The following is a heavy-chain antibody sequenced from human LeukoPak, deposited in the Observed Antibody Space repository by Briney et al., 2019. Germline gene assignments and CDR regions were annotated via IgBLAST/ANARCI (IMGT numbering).Heavy chain of an antibody. CDR2: IYYSGST. V-gene: IGHV4-39*01. J-gene: IGHJ5*02. D-gene: IGHD3-3*01. Sequence: SETLSLTCTVSGGSISSSSYCWGWIRQPPGKGLEWIGSIYYSGSTYYNPSLKSRVTISVDTSKNQFSLKLSSVTAADTAVYYCARHQPDDYDFWSGLNWFDPWGQGTLVTVSS. CDR1: GGSISSSSYC. CDR3: ARHQPDDYDFWSGLNWFDP.